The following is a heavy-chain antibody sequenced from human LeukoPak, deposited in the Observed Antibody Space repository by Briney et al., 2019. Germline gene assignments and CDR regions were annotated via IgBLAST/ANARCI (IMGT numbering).Heavy chain of an antibody. V-gene: IGHV1-8*03. CDR3: ARGPNWNQEYYYYMDV. J-gene: IGHJ6*03. CDR1: GYTFTSYD. Sequence: GASVKVSCKASGYTFTSYDINWVRQATGQGLEWMGWMNPNSGNTGYAQKFQGRVTITRNTSISTGYMELSSLRSEDTAVYYCARGPNWNQEYYYYMDVWGKGTTVTVSS. D-gene: IGHD1-20*01. CDR2: MNPNSGNT.